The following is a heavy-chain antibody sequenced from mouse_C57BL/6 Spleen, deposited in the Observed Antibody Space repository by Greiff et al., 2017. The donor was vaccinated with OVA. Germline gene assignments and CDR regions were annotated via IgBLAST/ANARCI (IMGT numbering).Heavy chain of an antibody. CDR3: ARGGVDDGYYPFDY. Sequence: EVKLVESGGGLVKPGGSLKLSCAASGFTFSDYGMHWVRQAPEKGLEWVAYISSGSSTIYYADTVKGRFTISRDNAKNTLFLQMTSLRSDDTAMYYCARGGVDDGYYPFDYWGQGTTLTVSS. J-gene: IGHJ2*01. V-gene: IGHV5-17*01. D-gene: IGHD2-3*01. CDR1: GFTFSDYG. CDR2: ISSGSSTI.